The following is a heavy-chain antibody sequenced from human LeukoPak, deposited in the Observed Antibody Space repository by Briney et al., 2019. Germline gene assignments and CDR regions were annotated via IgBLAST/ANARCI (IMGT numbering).Heavy chain of an antibody. D-gene: IGHD3-3*01. CDR1: GFTFSSYT. CDR3: ARAYDFWSGYYPLWLDP. V-gene: IGHV3-64*01. Sequence: AGGSLRLSCAASGFTFSSYTMHWVRQAPGKGLEYVSAISSNGGSTYYANSVKGRFSISRDNSKDTLYLQMGSLRAEDMAVYYCARAYDFWSGYYPLWLDPWGQGTLVTVSS. J-gene: IGHJ5*02. CDR2: ISSNGGST.